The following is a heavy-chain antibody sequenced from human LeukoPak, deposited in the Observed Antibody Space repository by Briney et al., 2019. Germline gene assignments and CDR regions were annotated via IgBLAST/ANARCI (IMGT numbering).Heavy chain of an antibody. Sequence: PGGSLRLSCAASGFTFSSYAMSWVRQAPGKGLEWVSAISGSGGSTYYADSVKGRFTISRDNSKNKLYLQMNSLRAEDTAVYYCAKDHGSGSSNWFDPWGQGTLVTVSS. CDR3: AKDHGSGSSNWFDP. V-gene: IGHV3-23*01. J-gene: IGHJ5*02. CDR1: GFTFSSYA. CDR2: ISGSGGST. D-gene: IGHD3-10*01.